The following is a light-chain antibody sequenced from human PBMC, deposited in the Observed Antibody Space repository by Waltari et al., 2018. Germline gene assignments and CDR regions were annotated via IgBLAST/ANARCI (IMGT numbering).Light chain of an antibody. CDR3: QQRSKRPS. CDR1: QSVSGY. J-gene: IGKJ1*01. Sequence: EIVLTQSPATLSLSPGDRATLSCRASQSVSGYLAWYQQKPGQAPRLLIYDASNRATGIPARFSGSGSGTDFTLIISSLEPEDSAIYYCQQRSKRPSFGQGTKVEIK. CDR2: DAS. V-gene: IGKV3-11*01.